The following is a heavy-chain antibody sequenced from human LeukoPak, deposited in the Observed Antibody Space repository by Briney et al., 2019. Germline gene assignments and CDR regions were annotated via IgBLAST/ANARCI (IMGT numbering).Heavy chain of an antibody. J-gene: IGHJ4*02. D-gene: IGHD4-17*01. CDR3: AKFASYGDYEGHFDY. CDR1: GFTFSSYA. Sequence: PGGSLRLSCAASGFTFSSYAMTWVRQAPGKGLEWVSAISGSGGNTYYADSVKGRFTISRDNSKNTLYLQMNSLRAEDTAVYYCAKFASYGDYEGHFDYWGQGTLVTASS. V-gene: IGHV3-23*01. CDR2: ISGSGGNT.